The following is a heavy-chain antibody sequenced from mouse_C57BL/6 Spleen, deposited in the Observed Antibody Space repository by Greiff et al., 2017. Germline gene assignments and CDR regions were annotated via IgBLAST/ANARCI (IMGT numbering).Heavy chain of an antibody. D-gene: IGHD2-4*01. CDR3: ARDRDYHFDY. CDR2: INPNNGGT. J-gene: IGHJ2*01. Sequence: VQLQQSGPELVKPGASVKISCKASGYTFTDYYMNWVKQSHGKSLEWIGDINPNNGGTSYNQKFKGKATVTVDKSSSTAYMELRSLTSEDSAVYYCARDRDYHFDYWGQGTTLTVSS. V-gene: IGHV1-26*01. CDR1: GYTFTDYY.